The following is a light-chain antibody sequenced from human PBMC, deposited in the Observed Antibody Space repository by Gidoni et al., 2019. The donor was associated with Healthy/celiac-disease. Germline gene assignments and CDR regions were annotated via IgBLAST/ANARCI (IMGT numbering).Light chain of an antibody. CDR1: QRVSSN. CDR3: QQYNNWPPWT. V-gene: IGKV3-15*01. Sequence: EIVMTQSPATLSVSPGERATLSCRASQRVSSNLAWYQQKPGQAPRRLIYGASTRATGIPARFSGSGSGTEFTLTISSLQSEDFAVYYCQQYNNWPPWTFXXXTKVEIK. J-gene: IGKJ1*01. CDR2: GAS.